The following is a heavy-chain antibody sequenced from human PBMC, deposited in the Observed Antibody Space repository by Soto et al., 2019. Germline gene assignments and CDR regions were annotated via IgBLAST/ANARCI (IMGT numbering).Heavy chain of an antibody. J-gene: IGHJ4*02. CDR3: ARVGSGLTGLGYFDY. Sequence: SVKVSCKASGGTFSIYAISCVLQSPVQGLEWMGGIIPIFGTANYAQKFQGRVTITADKSTSTAYMELSSLRSEDTAVYYCARVGSGLTGLGYFDYWGQGTLVTVSS. CDR1: GGTFSIYA. D-gene: IGHD6-19*01. V-gene: IGHV1-69*06. CDR2: IIPIFGTA.